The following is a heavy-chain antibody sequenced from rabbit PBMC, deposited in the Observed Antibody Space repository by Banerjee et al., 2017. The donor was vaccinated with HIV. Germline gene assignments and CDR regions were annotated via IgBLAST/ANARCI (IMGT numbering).Heavy chain of an antibody. V-gene: IGHV1S40*01. J-gene: IGHJ6*01. CDR1: GFSFSSNYY. CDR3: ARDHFYYIYDYDGYGGAQYYGMDL. D-gene: IGHD6-1*01. Sequence: QSLEESGGDLVKPGASLTLTCTASGFSFSSNYYMCWVRQAPGKGLEWIACIYAGSSGSTYYASWAKGRFTISKTSSTTVTLQMTSLTAADTATYFCARDHFYYIYDYDGYGGAQYYGMDLWGPGTLVTVS. CDR2: IYAGSSGST.